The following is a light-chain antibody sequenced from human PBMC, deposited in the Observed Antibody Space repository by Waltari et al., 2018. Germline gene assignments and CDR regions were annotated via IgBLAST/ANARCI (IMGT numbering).Light chain of an antibody. CDR2: GAS. CDR1: QSVSRF. Sequence: EIVLTQSPGTLSLSPGERGTLSCRASQSVSRFLAWYQQKPGQAPRRLIYGASTRATGIPDSFSGSGSGTDFSLTISRLGREGLAVYYCEKYDRVLATVGQGTKVEIK. CDR3: EKYDRVLAT. J-gene: IGKJ1*01. V-gene: IGKV3-20*01.